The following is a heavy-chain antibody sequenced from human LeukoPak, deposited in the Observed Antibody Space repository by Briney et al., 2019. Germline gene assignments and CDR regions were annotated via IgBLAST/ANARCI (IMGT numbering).Heavy chain of an antibody. V-gene: IGHV3-7*01. D-gene: IGHD4-23*01. CDR1: GFTFSSYW. CDR2: IKQDGSEK. J-gene: IGHJ6*03. Sequence: PGGSLRLSCAASGFTFSSYWMSWVRQAPGKGLEWVANIKQDGSEKYYVDSVKGRFTISRDNAKNSLYLQMNSLRAEDTAVYYCAKGEGWQQPYYYYMDVWGKGTTVTISS. CDR3: AKGEGWQQPYYYYMDV.